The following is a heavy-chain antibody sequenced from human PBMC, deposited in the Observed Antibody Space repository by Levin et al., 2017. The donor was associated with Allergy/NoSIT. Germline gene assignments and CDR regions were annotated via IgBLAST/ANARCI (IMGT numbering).Heavy chain of an antibody. J-gene: IGHJ4*02. CDR2: ISGSGGST. D-gene: IGHD2-21*02. CDR1: GFTFSSYA. CDR3: ANDEAPPYCGGDCYSFGDY. Sequence: ETLSLTCAASGFTFSSYAMSWVRQAPGKGLEWVSAISGSGGSTYYADSVKGRFTISRDNSKNTLYLQMNSLRAEDTAVYYCANDEAPPYCGGDCYSFGDYWGQGTLVTVSS. V-gene: IGHV3-23*01.